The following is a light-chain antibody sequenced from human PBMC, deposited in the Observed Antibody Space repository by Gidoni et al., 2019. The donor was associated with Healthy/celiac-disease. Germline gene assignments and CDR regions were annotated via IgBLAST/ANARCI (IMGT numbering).Light chain of an antibody. V-gene: IGLV1-40*01. CDR3: QSYDSSLSGSV. Sequence: SVLTQPPSVSGAPGQRVTISCTGSSSNIGAGYDVHWYQQLPGTAPKLLIYGNSNRPSGVPDRFFGSKSGTSASLAITGLQAEDEADYYCQSYDSSLSGSVFGGGTKLTVL. CDR1: SSNIGAGYD. CDR2: GNS. J-gene: IGLJ2*01.